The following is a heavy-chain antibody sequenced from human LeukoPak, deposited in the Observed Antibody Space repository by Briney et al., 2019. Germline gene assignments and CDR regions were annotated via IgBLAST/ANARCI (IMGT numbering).Heavy chain of an antibody. CDR1: GVTFSTYD. Sequence: PGGSLRLSCAASGVTFSTYDMNWVRQAPGKGLEWVSVISGSGGSTYYADPVKGRFTVSRDNSKNTLYLQMNSLRAEDTAVYYCAKVGGWGRYYFMDVWGKGTTVTISS. V-gene: IGHV3-23*01. CDR3: AKVGGWGRYYFMDV. CDR2: ISGSGGST. J-gene: IGHJ6*03. D-gene: IGHD6-19*01.